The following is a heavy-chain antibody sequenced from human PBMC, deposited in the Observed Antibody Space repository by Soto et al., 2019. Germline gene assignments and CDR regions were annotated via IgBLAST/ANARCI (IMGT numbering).Heavy chain of an antibody. Sequence: QVQLVQSGAEVKKPGASVKVSCKASGYTFTGYYMHWVRQAPGQGLEWMGWINPNSGGTNYAQKFQGRVTMTRDTSISTAYMELSRLRSDDTAVYYWATAGGGLPYSSSPTDYWGQGTLVTVSS. J-gene: IGHJ4*02. CDR2: INPNSGGT. CDR1: GYTFTGYY. CDR3: ATAGGGLPYSSSPTDY. D-gene: IGHD6-6*01. V-gene: IGHV1-2*02.